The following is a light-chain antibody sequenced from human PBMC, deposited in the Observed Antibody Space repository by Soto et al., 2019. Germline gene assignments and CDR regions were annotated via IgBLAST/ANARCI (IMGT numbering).Light chain of an antibody. J-gene: IGKJ2*01. CDR3: QHYNNGPFT. V-gene: IGKV3-15*01. Sequence: EIVMTQSPATLSVSPGERATLSCRASQSVSSNLAWYQQKPGQAPTLLIYGASARATGIPARFSGSGSGTEFTLTISSLQSEDFAVYYCQHYNNGPFTFGQGTKLEIK. CDR1: QSVSSN. CDR2: GAS.